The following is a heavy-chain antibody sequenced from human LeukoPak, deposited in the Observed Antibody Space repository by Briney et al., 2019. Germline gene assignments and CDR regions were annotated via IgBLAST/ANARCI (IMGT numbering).Heavy chain of an antibody. Sequence: ASVKVSFKASGGTFSSYAISWVRQAPGQGLEWMGGIIPIFGTANYAQKFQGRVTITADESTSTAYMELSSLRSEDTAVYYCARDRGYCSSTSCYPGAFDIWGQGTMVTVSS. D-gene: IGHD2-2*01. J-gene: IGHJ3*02. CDR1: GGTFSSYA. CDR2: IIPIFGTA. V-gene: IGHV1-69*13. CDR3: ARDRGYCSSTSCYPGAFDI.